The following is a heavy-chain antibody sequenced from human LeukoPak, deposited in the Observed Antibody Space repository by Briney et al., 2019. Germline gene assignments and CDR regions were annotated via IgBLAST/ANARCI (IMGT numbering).Heavy chain of an antibody. Sequence: SETLSLTCTVSGGSISSYYWSWIRQPPGKGLEWIGYIYCSGSTNYNPSLKSRVTISVDTSKNQFSLKLSSVTAADTAVYYCARDRSSSAFDYWGQGTLVTVSS. CDR3: ARDRSSSAFDY. V-gene: IGHV4-59*01. CDR2: IYCSGST. J-gene: IGHJ4*02. CDR1: GGSISSYY. D-gene: IGHD6-13*01.